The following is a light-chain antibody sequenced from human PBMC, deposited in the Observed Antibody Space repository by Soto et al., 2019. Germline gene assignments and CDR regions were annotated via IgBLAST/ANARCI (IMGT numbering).Light chain of an antibody. CDR1: SSNIGSNT. CDR2: SNN. V-gene: IGLV1-44*01. Sequence: QSVLTQPPSASGTPGQRVTISCSGSSSNIGSNTVNWYQQLPGTAPKLLIYSNNQRPSGVPDRFSGSKSGTSASLALSGLQSEDEADYYCAAWDDSLNGWVFGGGTKLTVL. J-gene: IGLJ3*02. CDR3: AAWDDSLNGWV.